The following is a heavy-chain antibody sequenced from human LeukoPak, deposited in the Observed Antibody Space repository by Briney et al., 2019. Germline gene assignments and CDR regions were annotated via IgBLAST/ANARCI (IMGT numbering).Heavy chain of an antibody. D-gene: IGHD2-21*01. J-gene: IGHJ4*02. CDR1: GFTFSNAY. Sequence: GGSLRLSCAASGFTFSNAYMNWVRQAPGKGLEWVGRIKPKTDGETTEYAAPVKGRFSIPRDDSKNMLYLQMNSLKTEDTAVYYCITPLPYSAQGGQGTLVTVSS. CDR3: ITPLPYSAQ. CDR2: IKPKTDGETT. V-gene: IGHV3-15*07.